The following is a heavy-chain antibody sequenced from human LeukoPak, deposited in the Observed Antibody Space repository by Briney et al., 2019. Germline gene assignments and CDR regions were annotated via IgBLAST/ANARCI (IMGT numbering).Heavy chain of an antibody. CDR1: GGTFSSYV. CDR2: IIPIFGTA. J-gene: IGHJ4*02. D-gene: IGHD3-22*01. Sequence: SVKVSCKASGGTFSSYVLSWVRQAPGQGLEWMGGIIPIFGTAKYAQKFQGRVTITADESTSTAYMELSSLRSEDTAVYYCARAYYYDSSGYYYWGQGTLVTVSS. CDR3: ARAYYYDSSGYYY. V-gene: IGHV1-69*01.